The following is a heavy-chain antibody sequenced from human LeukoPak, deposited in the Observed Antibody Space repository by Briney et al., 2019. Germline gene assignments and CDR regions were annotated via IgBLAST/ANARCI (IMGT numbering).Heavy chain of an antibody. CDR2: IKQDGSEK. D-gene: IGHD4-17*01. Sequence: AGGSLRLSCAASGFMLSSYWMSWVRQAPGKGLEWVANIKQDGSEKYYVDSVKGRFTISRDNAKNSLYLQMNSLRAEDTAVYYCARAGGDYVVYYYYMDVWGKGTTVTISS. CDR1: GFMLSSYW. V-gene: IGHV3-7*01. J-gene: IGHJ6*03. CDR3: ARAGGDYVVYYYYMDV.